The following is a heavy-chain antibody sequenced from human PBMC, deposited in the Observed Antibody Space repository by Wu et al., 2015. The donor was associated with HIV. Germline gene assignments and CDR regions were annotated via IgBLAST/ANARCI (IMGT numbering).Heavy chain of an antibody. J-gene: IGHJ4*02. V-gene: IGHV1-2*02. CDR1: GYTFTGYY. CDR3: ARALGYCSSSSCYPTPLYFDY. CDR2: VNPNSGGT. Sequence: QVQLVQSGAEVKKPGGSVKVSCKASGYTFTGYYIHWVRQAPGQGLEWMGWVNPNSGGTKYAQKFQGRVTMTRDTSISTVYMELSRLRSDDTAVYYCARALGYCSSSSCYPTPLYFDYWGQGTLVTVSS. D-gene: IGHD2-2*01.